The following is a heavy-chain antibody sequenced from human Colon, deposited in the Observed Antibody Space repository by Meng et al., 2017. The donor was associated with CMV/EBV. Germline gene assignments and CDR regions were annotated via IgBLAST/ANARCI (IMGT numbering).Heavy chain of an antibody. CDR2: INPNSGGT. D-gene: IGHD2-2*01. Sequence: ASVKVCKASGYTFTGYYMHWVRQAPGQGLEWMGWINPNSGGTNYAQKFQGRVTMTRDTSISTAYMELSRLRSDDTAVYYCARGGVVVPAAPEYYYGMDVWGQGTTVTVSS. CDR3: ARGGVVVPAAPEYYYGMDV. CDR1: GYTFTGYY. V-gene: IGHV1-2*02. J-gene: IGHJ6*02.